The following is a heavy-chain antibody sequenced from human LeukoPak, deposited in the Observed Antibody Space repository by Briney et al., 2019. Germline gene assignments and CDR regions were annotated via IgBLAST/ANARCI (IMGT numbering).Heavy chain of an antibody. V-gene: IGHV3-23*01. CDR1: GFTFSSYA. CDR2: ISGSVGST. Sequence: GGSLRLSCAASGFTFSSYAMSWVRQAPGKGLEWVSAISGSVGSTYYADSEKGRFTISRDNTKNTLYLQMNSLRAEDTAVDYCAKMGHYYDSSSYYYGVDYWGQGTLVTVSS. J-gene: IGHJ4*02. D-gene: IGHD3-22*01. CDR3: AKMGHYYDSSSYYYGVDY.